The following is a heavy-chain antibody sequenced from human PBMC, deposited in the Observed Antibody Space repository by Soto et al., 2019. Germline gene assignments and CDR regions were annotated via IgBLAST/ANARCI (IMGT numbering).Heavy chain of an antibody. V-gene: IGHV3-30*18. Sequence: GGSLRLSCIASGFTFSIYGMDWVRQAPGKGLEWVAYISSDGSIKSYADSVRGRFASSRDNSKNTLFLQLNSLTVEDTALYYCANDLSMAAFLVWGQGTMVTVSS. CDR1: GFTFSIYG. CDR3: ANDLSMAAFLV. J-gene: IGHJ3*01. CDR2: ISSDGSIK. D-gene: IGHD6-6*01.